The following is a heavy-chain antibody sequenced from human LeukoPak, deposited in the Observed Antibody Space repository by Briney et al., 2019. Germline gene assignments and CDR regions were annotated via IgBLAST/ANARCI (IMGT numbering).Heavy chain of an antibody. Sequence: GGSLSLSCAASVLTVCRNYIRGGRAAPGEGGGWVLVISSGGGAYSANPVKGRFTISRDNSKNTLYLQMNSLRAEDTDVYYSARGLEWFDPWGQGTLVTVSS. CDR3: ARGLEWFDP. CDR1: VLTVCRNY. J-gene: IGHJ5*02. V-gene: IGHV3-53*05. D-gene: IGHD1-1*01. CDR2: ISSGGGA.